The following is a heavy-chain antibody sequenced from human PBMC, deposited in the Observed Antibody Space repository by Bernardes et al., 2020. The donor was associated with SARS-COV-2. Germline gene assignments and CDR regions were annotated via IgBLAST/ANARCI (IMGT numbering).Heavy chain of an antibody. D-gene: IGHD2-21*01. V-gene: IGHV3-7*01. Sequence: GGSLRLSCAASGFTFSSYWMSWVRQAPGTGLEWVANIKQDASDKYYVDSVKGRFTISRDNAKNSLYLQMNSLRAEDTAVYFCARDGDGYFDYWGQGTLVTVSS. CDR2: IKQDASDK. CDR1: GFTFSSYW. CDR3: ARDGDGYFDY. J-gene: IGHJ4*02.